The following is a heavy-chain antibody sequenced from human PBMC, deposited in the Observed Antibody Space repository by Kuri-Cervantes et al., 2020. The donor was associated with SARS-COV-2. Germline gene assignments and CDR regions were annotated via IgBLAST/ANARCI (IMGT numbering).Heavy chain of an antibody. J-gene: IGHJ4*02. V-gene: IGHV4-31*03. CDR1: GGSISSGGYY. CDR2: IYYSGST. D-gene: IGHD6-13*01. CDR3: ARGRAAAGLY. Sequence: SETLSLTCTVSGGSISSGGYYWSWIRQHPGKGLEWIGYIYYSGSTYYNPSLKSRVTISVDTSKNQFSLKLSSVTAADTAMYYCARGRAAAGLYWGQGTLVTVSS.